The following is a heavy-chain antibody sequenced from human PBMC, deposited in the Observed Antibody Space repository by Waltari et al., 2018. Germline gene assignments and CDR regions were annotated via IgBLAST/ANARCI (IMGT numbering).Heavy chain of an antibody. J-gene: IGHJ4*02. D-gene: IGHD2-21*02. CDR1: GFTFSSYS. Sequence: EVQLVESGGGLVQPGGSLRLSCAASGFTFSSYSMNWVRQAPGKGLEWVSYISSSSSTIYYADSVKGRFTISRDNAKNSLYLQMNSLRAEDTAVYYCARDSGSKIVVVTATYFDYWGQGTLVTVSS. CDR3: ARDSGSKIVVVTATYFDY. V-gene: IGHV3-48*01. CDR2: ISSSSSTI.